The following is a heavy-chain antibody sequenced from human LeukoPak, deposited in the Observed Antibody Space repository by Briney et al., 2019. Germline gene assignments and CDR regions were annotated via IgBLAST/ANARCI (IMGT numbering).Heavy chain of an antibody. CDR1: GYTFSNYD. Sequence: GASVKVSCKASGYTFSNYDMNWVRQAPGQGLEWMGWINTKTGNPTYAQGFTGRFVFSLDTSVSTTYLQISSLKADDTAVYYCARDQRYCGGDCYDAFDIWGQGTMVTVS. V-gene: IGHV7-4-1*02. J-gene: IGHJ3*02. CDR3: ARDQRYCGGDCYDAFDI. CDR2: INTKTGNP. D-gene: IGHD2-21*02.